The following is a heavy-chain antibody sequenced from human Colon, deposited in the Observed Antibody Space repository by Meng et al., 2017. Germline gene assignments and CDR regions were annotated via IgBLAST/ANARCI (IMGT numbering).Heavy chain of an antibody. D-gene: IGHD2-2*02. Sequence: VQLGVTGGGWVKPGASLISSCAAVGFILVDYYMAWIRQTQGKGLEWVSYISGSGSSVYYADSVKGRITISRDNAKNSLYLQMNSLRAEDTAVYYCARGRYRSTHWGQGTLVTVSS. CDR1: GFILVDYY. V-gene: IGHV3-11*01. CDR2: ISGSGSSV. CDR3: ARGRYRSTH. J-gene: IGHJ4*02.